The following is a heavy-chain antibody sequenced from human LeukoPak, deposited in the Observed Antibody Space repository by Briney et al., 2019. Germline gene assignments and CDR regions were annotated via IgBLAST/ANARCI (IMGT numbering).Heavy chain of an antibody. CDR1: GVSISSNLW. CDR3: ARGGDRSFDY. CDR2: IHHSGSI. D-gene: IGHD3-10*01. V-gene: IGHV4-4*02. J-gene: IGHJ4*02. Sequence: PSETLSLTCAVSGVSISSNLWWTWVRQPPGKGLEWIAEIHHSGSINYNPSLKSRVTISVDKAKNQFSLNLNSVTAADTAVYYCARGGDRSFDYWAQGTLVTVSS.